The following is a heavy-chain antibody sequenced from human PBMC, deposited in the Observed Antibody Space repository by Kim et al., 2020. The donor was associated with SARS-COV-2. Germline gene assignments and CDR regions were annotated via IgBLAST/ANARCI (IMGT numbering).Heavy chain of an antibody. D-gene: IGHD7-27*01. V-gene: IGHV4-39*01. CDR2: IYYTGST. CDR1: GDSISSSTYY. Sequence: SETLSLTCTVSGDSISSSTYYWGWIRQPPGKGLEWIGTIYYTGSTYYNPSLKSRVTISADMSNNKFSLKLSSVTAADTALYYCARLGPNWDKPMDSSGQG. CDR3: ARLGPNWDKPMDS. J-gene: IGHJ4*02.